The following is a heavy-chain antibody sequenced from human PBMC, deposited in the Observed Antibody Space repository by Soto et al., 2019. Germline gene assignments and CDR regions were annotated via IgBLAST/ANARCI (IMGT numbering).Heavy chain of an antibody. CDR2: IYSSGDST. J-gene: IGHJ4*02. V-gene: IGHV3-23*01. CDR3: AKSPTITTKVVDY. D-gene: IGHD5-12*01. Sequence: EVQLLESGGDLVQPGGSLRLSCVASGFTFSSYTMTWVRQAPGKGLEWVSVIYSSGDSTYYADSVKGRFTISRDNSKNTLYLQMNSLRADDTAVYYCAKSPTITTKVVDYWGQGTIVTVSS. CDR1: GFTFSSYT.